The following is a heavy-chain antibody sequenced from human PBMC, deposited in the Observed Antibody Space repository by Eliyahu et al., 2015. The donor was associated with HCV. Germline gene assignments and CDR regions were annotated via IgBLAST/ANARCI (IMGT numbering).Heavy chain of an antibody. CDR3: VKDRILSMWQKVASFDY. CDR2: LRYDGDDK. CDR1: GXPLSRYG. J-gene: IGHJ4*02. Sequence: QVQLVESGGGVVQPGGSLXLSCAASGXPLSRYGMQWVRQGPGKGLEWVAILRYDGDDKYYANSVKGRFTISRDNSKNTLSLQMNSLRAEDTAVYYCVKDRILSMWQKVASFDYWGQGTLVTVSS. V-gene: IGHV3-30*02. D-gene: IGHD2-15*01.